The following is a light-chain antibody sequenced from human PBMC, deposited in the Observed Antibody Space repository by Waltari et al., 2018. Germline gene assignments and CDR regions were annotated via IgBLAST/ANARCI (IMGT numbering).Light chain of an antibody. CDR1: SSNIGSNY. CDR2: RNN. V-gene: IGLV1-47*01. CDR3: AAWDDSLSGVL. J-gene: IGLJ2*01. Sequence: SVLTQPPSASGTPGQRVTIPCSGSSSNIGSNYVSWYQQLPGPAPKLLTYRNNQRPSGVPDRFSGSKSGTSASLAISGLRSEDEADYYCAAWDDSLSGVLFGGGTKLTV.